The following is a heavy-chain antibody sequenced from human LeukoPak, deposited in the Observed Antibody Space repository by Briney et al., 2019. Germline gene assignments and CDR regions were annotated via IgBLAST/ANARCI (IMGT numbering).Heavy chain of an antibody. CDR1: GGSINSYY. Sequence: PSETLSLTCTVSGGSINSYYWSWIRQPPGKGLEWIGYIYYSGSTNYNPSLKNRVTISIDTSKNHLSLNLSSVTAEDTAVYSCARGTSGYYYYGLDVWGPGTTVTVS. CDR2: IYYSGST. D-gene: IGHD3-3*01. J-gene: IGHJ6*02. CDR3: ARGTSGYYYYGLDV. V-gene: IGHV4-59*01.